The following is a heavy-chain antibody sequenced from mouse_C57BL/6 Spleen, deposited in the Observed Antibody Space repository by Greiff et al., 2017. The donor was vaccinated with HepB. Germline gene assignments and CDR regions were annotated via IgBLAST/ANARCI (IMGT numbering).Heavy chain of an antibody. Sequence: VQLQQSGAELVKPGASVKMSCKASGYTFTTYPIEWMKQNHGKSLEWIGNFHPYNDDTKYNEKFKGKATLTVEKSSSTVYLELRRLTSDDSAVYYWARGRHYGSSSHYWYFDVWGTGTTVTVSS. CDR2: FHPYNDDT. CDR1: GYTFTTYP. D-gene: IGHD1-1*01. J-gene: IGHJ1*03. CDR3: ARGRHYGSSSHYWYFDV. V-gene: IGHV1-47*01.